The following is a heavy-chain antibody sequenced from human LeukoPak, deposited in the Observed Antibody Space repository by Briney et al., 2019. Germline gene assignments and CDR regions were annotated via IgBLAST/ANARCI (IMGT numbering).Heavy chain of an antibody. J-gene: IGHJ4*02. D-gene: IGHD2-15*01. V-gene: IGHV4-59*08. CDR2: INYSGST. CDR3: ARLRCSGGSCYSGY. CDR1: GGSISSYY. Sequence: PSEALSLTCTVPGGSISSYYWSWIRQPPGKGLEWIGYINYSGSTNYNPSLKSRVSISLDTSKIQFSLKLSSVTAADTAVYYCARLRCSGGSCYSGYWGQGTLVTVSS.